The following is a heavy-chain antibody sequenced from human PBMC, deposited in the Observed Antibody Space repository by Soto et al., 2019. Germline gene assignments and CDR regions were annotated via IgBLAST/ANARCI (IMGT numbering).Heavy chain of an antibody. CDR3: ASSADILTGYDYYGMDV. Sequence: PGGSLRLSCAASGFTFSSYGMHWVRQAPGKGLEWVAVIWYDGSNKYYADSVKGRFTISRDNSKNTLYLQMNSLRAEDTAVYYCASSADILTGYDYYGMDVWGQGTTVTVSS. CDR2: IWYDGSNK. CDR1: GFTFSSYG. D-gene: IGHD3-9*01. V-gene: IGHV3-33*01. J-gene: IGHJ6*02.